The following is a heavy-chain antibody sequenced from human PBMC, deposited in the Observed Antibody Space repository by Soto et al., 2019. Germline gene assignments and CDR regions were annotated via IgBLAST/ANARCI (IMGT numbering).Heavy chain of an antibody. CDR3: AKGVGVSTSSFQH. V-gene: IGHV3-30*18. Sequence: GGSLRLSCAASGFTFSSYGMHWVRQAPGKGLEWVAVISYDESNKYYADSVKGRFTISRDNSKNTLYLQMNSLRAEDTAVYYCAKGVGVSTSSFQHWGQGTLVTVSS. J-gene: IGHJ1*01. CDR2: ISYDESNK. D-gene: IGHD3-22*01. CDR1: GFTFSSYG.